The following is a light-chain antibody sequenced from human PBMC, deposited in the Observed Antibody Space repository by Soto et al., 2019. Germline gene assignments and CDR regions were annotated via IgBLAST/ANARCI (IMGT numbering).Light chain of an antibody. CDR1: QSVENY. CDR2: DTF. V-gene: IGKV3-11*01. Sequence: ETVLTQSPATLSLSPGERATLSYRASQSVENYLAWYQQKPGQAPRLLIYDTFNRATGIPARFSGSGSGTDFTLTISSLEPEDFAIYYCQQRAHWPPITFGQGTRLEMK. J-gene: IGKJ5*01. CDR3: QQRAHWPPIT.